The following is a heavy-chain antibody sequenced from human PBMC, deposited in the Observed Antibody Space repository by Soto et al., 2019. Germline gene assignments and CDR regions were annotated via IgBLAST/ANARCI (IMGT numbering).Heavy chain of an antibody. Sequence: LRLSCAASGFTFSSYGMHWVRQAPGKGLEWVAVIWYDGSNKYYADSVKGRFTISRDNSKNTLYLQMNSLRAEDTAVYYCARDVPYCSGGRCYYDYYCYYGMVVCGQGTTVTV. CDR1: GFTFSSYG. CDR3: ARDVPYCSGGRCYYDYYCYYGMVV. CDR2: IWYDGSNK. V-gene: IGHV3-33*01. J-gene: IGHJ6*02. D-gene: IGHD2-15*01.